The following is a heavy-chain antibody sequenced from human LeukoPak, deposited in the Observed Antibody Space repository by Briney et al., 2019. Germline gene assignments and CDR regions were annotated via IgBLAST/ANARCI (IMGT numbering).Heavy chain of an antibody. J-gene: IGHJ4*02. CDR1: GGSISSYY. D-gene: IGHD3-22*01. CDR2: IYYSGST. CDR3: ARSGGTTTMIVVAEFDY. Sequence: SETLSLTCTVSGGSISSYYWSWIRQPPGKGLEWIGSIYYSGSTYYNPSLKSRVTISVDTSKNQFSLKLSSVTAADTAGYYCARSGGTTTMIVVAEFDYWGQGTLVTVSS. V-gene: IGHV4-39*07.